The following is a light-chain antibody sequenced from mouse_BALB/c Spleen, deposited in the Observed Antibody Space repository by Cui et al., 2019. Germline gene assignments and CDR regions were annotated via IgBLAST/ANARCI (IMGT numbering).Light chain of an antibody. CDR2: DTS. J-gene: IGKJ5*01. V-gene: IGKV4-59*01. Sequence: QLVLTQSPAIMSASPGEKVTMTCSASSSVSYMHWYQQKSGTSPKRWIYDTSKLASGVPARFSGSGSGTSYSLTISSMEAEDAATYYCQQWSSNPPMLTFGAGTKLELK. CDR1: SSVSY. CDR3: QQWSSNPPMLT.